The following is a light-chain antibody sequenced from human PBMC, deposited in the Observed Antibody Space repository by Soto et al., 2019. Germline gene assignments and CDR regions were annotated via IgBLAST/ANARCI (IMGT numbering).Light chain of an antibody. Sequence: SVLTQPPSASGSPGQSLTISCAGTGSDVGAYKYVSWYQQHPGKAPKLIIYEVDKRPSGVPDRFSGSKSGNTASLTVSGLQAEDEADYYCGSYGGSNIPLYVFGTGTKVTVL. J-gene: IGLJ1*01. CDR1: GSDVGAYKY. V-gene: IGLV2-8*01. CDR3: GSYGGSNIPLYV. CDR2: EVD.